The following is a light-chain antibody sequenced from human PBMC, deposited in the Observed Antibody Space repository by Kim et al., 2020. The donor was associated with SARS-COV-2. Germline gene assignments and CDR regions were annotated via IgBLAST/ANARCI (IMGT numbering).Light chain of an antibody. CDR3: QSYDTSLSVVV. CDR2: GNT. CDR1: SSNIGAGFD. Sequence: QAVVTQPPSVSGAPGQRVTISCTGSSSNIGAGFDVHWYQQLPGTAPKLLIYGNTNRPSGVPDRFSGSKSGTSASLAITGLQAEDEADYYYQSYDTSLSVVVFGGGTQLTVL. V-gene: IGLV1-40*01. J-gene: IGLJ2*01.